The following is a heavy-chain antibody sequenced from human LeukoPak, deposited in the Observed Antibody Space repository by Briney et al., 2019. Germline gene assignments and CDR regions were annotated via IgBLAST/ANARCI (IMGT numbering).Heavy chain of an antibody. CDR2: ISGSGGTT. D-gene: IGHD4-17*01. V-gene: IGHV3-23*01. Sequence: PGGSLRLSCAAPGFTFSSYVMSWVRQAPGKGLDWVSVISGSGGTTYYADSVKGRFTISRDNSKNTLYLQMNSLRAEDTAIYYCAKDSSTTVTTKGGPRRSFDYWGLGTLVTVSS. J-gene: IGHJ4*02. CDR3: AKDSSTTVTTKGGPRRSFDY. CDR1: GFTFSSYV.